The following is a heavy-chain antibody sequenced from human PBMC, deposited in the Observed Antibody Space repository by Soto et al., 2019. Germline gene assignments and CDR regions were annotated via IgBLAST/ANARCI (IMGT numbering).Heavy chain of an antibody. J-gene: IGHJ6*03. V-gene: IGHV3-74*01. CDR2: VNSDGSSA. CDR1: GFIFNNYW. D-gene: IGHD1-26*01. CDR3: ARAGMSSFGGKQKDYFYYYMDV. Sequence: GGSLRLSCAASGFIFNNYWMHWVRQGPGKGLVWVSRVNSDGSSASYADSVKGRFTISRDNAKNTLYLQMNSLRAEDTAVYYCARAGMSSFGGKQKDYFYYYMDVWGKGTTVTVSS.